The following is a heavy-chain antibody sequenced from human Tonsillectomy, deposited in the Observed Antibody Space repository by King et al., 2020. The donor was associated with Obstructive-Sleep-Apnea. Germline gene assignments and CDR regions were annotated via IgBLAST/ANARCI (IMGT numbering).Heavy chain of an antibody. Sequence: VQLVESGGGLVQPGRSLRLSCAASGFSFDGYAMHWVRQAPGKGLEWVSGINWNSGIIGYADSVKGRFTISRDNAKNSLYLQMNILRVEDTALYYCVKDRAGGIPDAFDIWGQGTMVTVSS. V-gene: IGHV3-9*01. CDR2: INWNSGII. CDR1: GFSFDGYA. J-gene: IGHJ3*02. D-gene: IGHD3-16*01. CDR3: VKDRAGGIPDAFDI.